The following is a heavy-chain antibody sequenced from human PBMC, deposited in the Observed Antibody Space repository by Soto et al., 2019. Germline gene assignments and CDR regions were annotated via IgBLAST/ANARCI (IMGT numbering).Heavy chain of an antibody. J-gene: IGHJ4*01. CDR2: GRDKANSYST. V-gene: IGHV3-72*01. Sequence: PGGVRRLSCEASGFTCSDHHIDWVRQAPGKGLEWIGRGRDKANSYSTEYAAYVKGRFTISRDDSMNLIYLQMNSLKAEDTAVYYCVRGGLCNGCGCPPLDCWGHGTLVTVSS. CDR1: GFTCSDHH. CDR3: VRGGLCNGCGCPPLDC. D-gene: IGHD6-19*01.